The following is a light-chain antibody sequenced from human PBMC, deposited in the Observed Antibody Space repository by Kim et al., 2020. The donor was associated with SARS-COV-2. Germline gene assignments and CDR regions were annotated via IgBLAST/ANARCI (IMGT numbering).Light chain of an antibody. Sequence: PGERATLSCGASQSVRSNYLAWYQQKPGLAPRLLIYDASSRATGIPDRFSGRGSGTDFTLTISRLEPEDFAVYFCQQYGTSPLTFGGGTKLEI. CDR3: QQYGTSPLT. J-gene: IGKJ4*01. CDR1: QSVRSNY. V-gene: IGKV3D-20*01. CDR2: DAS.